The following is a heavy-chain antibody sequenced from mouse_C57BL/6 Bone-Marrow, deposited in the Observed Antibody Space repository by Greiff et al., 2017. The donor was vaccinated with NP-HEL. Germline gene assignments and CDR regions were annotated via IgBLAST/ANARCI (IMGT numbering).Heavy chain of an antibody. CDR2: IYPRDGSN. J-gene: IGHJ2*01. D-gene: IGHD3-2*02. Sequence: QVQLKPSDAELVKPGASVKISCKVSGYTFTDHTIHWMKQRPEQGLEWIGYIYPRDGSNKYNEKFKGKATLTADKSSNTAYMQLNSLTSEDTAVYFCARYGTAQGPCGYWGQGTTLTVSS. CDR3: ARYGTAQGPCGY. CDR1: GYTFTDHT. V-gene: IGHV1-78*01.